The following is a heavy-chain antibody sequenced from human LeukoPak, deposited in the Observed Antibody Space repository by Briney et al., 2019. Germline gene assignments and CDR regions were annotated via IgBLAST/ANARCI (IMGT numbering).Heavy chain of an antibody. D-gene: IGHD1-14*01. Sequence: SVKVSCKASGGTFSSYVISWVRQAPGQGLEWMGGIIPIFGTANYAQKFQGRVTITTDESTSTAYMELSSLRSEDTAVYYCARISDHNWYFDLWGRGTLVTVSS. CDR2: IIPIFGTA. V-gene: IGHV1-69*05. CDR3: ARISDHNWYFDL. J-gene: IGHJ2*01. CDR1: GGTFSSYV.